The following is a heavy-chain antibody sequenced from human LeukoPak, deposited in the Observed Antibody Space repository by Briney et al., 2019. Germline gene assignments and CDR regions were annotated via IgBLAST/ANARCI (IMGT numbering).Heavy chain of an antibody. CDR2: IYYSGST. D-gene: IGHD3-22*01. V-gene: IGHV4-39*07. CDR1: GGSISSSSYY. J-gene: IGHJ4*02. CDR3: ARVGYYDSSGYYLRSPLDY. Sequence: PSETLSLTCTVSGGSISSSSYYWGWIRQPPGKGLEWIGSIYYSGSTYYNPSLKSRVTISVDTSKNQFSLKLSSVTAADTAVYYCARVGYYDSSGYYLRSPLDYWGQGTLVTVSS.